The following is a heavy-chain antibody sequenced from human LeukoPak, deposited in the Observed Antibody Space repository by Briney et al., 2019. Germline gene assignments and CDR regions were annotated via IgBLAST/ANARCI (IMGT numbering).Heavy chain of an antibody. J-gene: IGHJ5*02. Sequence: GGSLRLSCAASGFTFSSYWMHWVRQAPGKGLVWVSRIKTDGSSTSYAASVRGRFTISRDNAKNTLYLQMNSLRAEDTAVYYCARQSGVAWGQGTLVTVSS. CDR2: IKTDGSST. V-gene: IGHV3-74*01. CDR1: GFTFSSYW. D-gene: IGHD3-3*01. CDR3: ARQSGVA.